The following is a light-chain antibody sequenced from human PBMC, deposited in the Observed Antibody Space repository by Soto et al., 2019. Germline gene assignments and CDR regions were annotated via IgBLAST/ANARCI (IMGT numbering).Light chain of an antibody. J-gene: IGKJ3*01. Sequence: EIVMTQSPATLSVSPGERATLSCRASQSVSSNLAWYQQKPGQAPRLLIYGASTRATGIPARFSGSGSGTEFPLTISSVQSEDFAVYYCQQYNNWPFTFGPGIKVDIK. CDR1: QSVSSN. CDR3: QQYNNWPFT. CDR2: GAS. V-gene: IGKV3-15*01.